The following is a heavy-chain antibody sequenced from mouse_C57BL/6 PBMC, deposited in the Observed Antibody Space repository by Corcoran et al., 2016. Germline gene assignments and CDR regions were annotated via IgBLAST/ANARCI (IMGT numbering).Heavy chain of an antibody. CDR2: INPNNGGT. V-gene: IGHV1-18*01. CDR1: GYTFTDYN. D-gene: IGHD2-5*01. Sequence: EVQLQQSGPELVKPGASVKIPCKASGYTFTDYNMDWVKQSHGKSLEWIGDINPNNGGTIYNQKFKGKATLTVDKSSSTAYMELRSLTSEDTAVYYCAKGAYYSNQSFYYYAMDYWGQGTSVTVSS. J-gene: IGHJ4*01. CDR3: AKGAYYSNQSFYYYAMDY.